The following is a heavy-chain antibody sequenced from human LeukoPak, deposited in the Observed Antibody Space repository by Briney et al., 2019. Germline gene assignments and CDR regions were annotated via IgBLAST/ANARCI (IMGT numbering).Heavy chain of an antibody. CDR2: INPSGGST. Sequence: ASVKVSCKASGYTFTSYYMHWVRQAPGQGLEWMGIINPSGGSTSYAQKFQGRVTMTRDTSTSTVYMELSSLRSEDTAVYYCARAYSGYDGRQWLLFDYWGQGTLVTVSS. D-gene: IGHD5-12*01. V-gene: IGHV1-46*01. CDR1: GYTFTSYY. J-gene: IGHJ4*02. CDR3: ARAYSGYDGRQWLLFDY.